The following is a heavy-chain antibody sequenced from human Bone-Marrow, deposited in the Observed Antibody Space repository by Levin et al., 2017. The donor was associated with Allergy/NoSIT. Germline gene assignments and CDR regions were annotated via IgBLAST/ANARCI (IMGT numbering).Heavy chain of an antibody. CDR1: GLSFSNTW. CDR3: TSRVITDNDY. Sequence: NPGGSLRLSCAASGLSFSNTWMNWVRQAPGQGLEWVGRIKKKTEGGATQYAAPVKGRFTISRDDSENTVYLQMNSLKTEDTAVYYCTSRVITDNDYWGQGTLVTVSS. CDR2: IKKKTEGGAT. V-gene: IGHV3-15*07. J-gene: IGHJ4*02. D-gene: IGHD3-16*01.